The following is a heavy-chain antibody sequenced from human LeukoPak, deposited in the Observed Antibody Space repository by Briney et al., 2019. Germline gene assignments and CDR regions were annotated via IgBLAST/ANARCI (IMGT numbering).Heavy chain of an antibody. CDR2: ISGRGGST. J-gene: IGHJ4*02. Sequence: GGSLRLSCAASGFTFSSYAMSWVRPAPGQGLEWVAAISGRGGSTYYADSVKGRFTISRDNSKNTPYLQMNSLRAEDTAVYYCAKDEKGIAAAGPDYWGQGTLVTVSS. V-gene: IGHV3-23*01. CDR3: AKDEKGIAAAGPDY. CDR1: GFTFSSYA. D-gene: IGHD6-13*01.